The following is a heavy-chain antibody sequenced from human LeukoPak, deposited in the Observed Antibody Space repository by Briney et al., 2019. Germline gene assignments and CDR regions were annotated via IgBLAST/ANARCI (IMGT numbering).Heavy chain of an antibody. CDR3: ARDSSGGDLDY. CDR2: ISSSGSII. CDR1: GFPFSDYY. Sequence: GGSLRLSCAASGFPFSDYYMTWIRQAPGKGLEWVSYISSSGSIIYYTGSVEGRFTISRDNAKNSLYLQMNSLRAEDTAVYFCARDSSGGDLDYWGQGTLVTVSS. D-gene: IGHD6-25*01. V-gene: IGHV3-11*04. J-gene: IGHJ4*02.